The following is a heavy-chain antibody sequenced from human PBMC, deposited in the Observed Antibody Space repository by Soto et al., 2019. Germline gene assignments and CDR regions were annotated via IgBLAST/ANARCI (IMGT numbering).Heavy chain of an antibody. J-gene: IGHJ4*02. CDR1: GGSISTYY. CDR2: VYDRATT. CDR3: ARIRSVFSGGRNDD. V-gene: IGHV4-59*08. D-gene: IGHD2-15*01. Sequence: SETLSLTCTLSGGSISTYYWSWIRQPPGKGLEWIGYVYDRATTSYNPSLKTRVTISADTSKNQFSLNLRSVTAADTAVYFCARIRSVFSGGRNDDWGQGILVTVSS.